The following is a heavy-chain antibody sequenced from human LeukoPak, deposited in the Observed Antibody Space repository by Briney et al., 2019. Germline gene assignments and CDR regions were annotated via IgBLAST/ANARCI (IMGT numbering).Heavy chain of an antibody. V-gene: IGHV4-59*01. CDR1: GDSIRSYY. CDR2: IYYSGTT. D-gene: IGHD6-13*01. CDR3: ARGGDTSSWYAWFDP. Sequence: PSETLSLTCTFSGDSIRSYYWSWIRQPPGKGLEWLGYIYYSGTTNYNPSLKSRVTISIDTSKHQFSLKLSSVTAADTAMYYCARGGDTSSWYAWFDPWGQGTLVTVSS. J-gene: IGHJ5*02.